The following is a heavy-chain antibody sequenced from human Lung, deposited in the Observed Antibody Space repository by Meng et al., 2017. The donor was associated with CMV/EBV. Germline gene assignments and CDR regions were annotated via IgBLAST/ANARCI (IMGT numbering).Heavy chain of an antibody. V-gene: IGHV1-18*01. J-gene: IGHJ5*02. D-gene: IGHD5-24*01. CDR2: ISAYNGNT. CDR3: ARKMNWFDP. CDR1: GYTFTSYG. Sequence: ASVKVSCKASGYTFTSYGISWVRQAPGQGLEGMGWISAYNGNTNYAQKLQARVTMTPDTSTRRAYMELRSLRSDATDVYYCARKMNWFDPWGQGTLVTVSS.